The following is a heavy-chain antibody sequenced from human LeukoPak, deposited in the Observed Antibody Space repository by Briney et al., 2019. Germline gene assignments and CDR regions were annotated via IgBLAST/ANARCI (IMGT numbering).Heavy chain of an antibody. CDR2: INPNSGGT. J-gene: IGHJ6*02. CDR3: ARRRSSGYYYYYGMDA. Sequence: ASVKVSCKASGYTFTGYYMHWVRQAPGQGLEWMGWINPNSGGTNYAQKFQGRVTMTRDTSISTAYMELSRLRSDDTAVYYCARRRSSGYYYYYGMDAWGQGTTVTVSS. V-gene: IGHV1-2*02. CDR1: GYTFTGYY. D-gene: IGHD6-19*01.